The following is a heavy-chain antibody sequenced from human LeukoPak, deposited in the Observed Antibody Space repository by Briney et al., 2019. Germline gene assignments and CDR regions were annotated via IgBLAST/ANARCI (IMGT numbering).Heavy chain of an antibody. CDR3: ARGGEGFDY. CDR1: GGSISSSSYY. CDR2: IYYSGST. V-gene: IGHV4-39*07. J-gene: IGHJ4*02. D-gene: IGHD3-10*01. Sequence: PSETLSLTCTVSGGSISSSSYYWGWIRQPPGKGLEWIGSIYYSGSTYYNPSLKSRVTISVDTSKNQFSLKLSSVTAADTAVYYCARGGEGFDYWGQGTLVTVSS.